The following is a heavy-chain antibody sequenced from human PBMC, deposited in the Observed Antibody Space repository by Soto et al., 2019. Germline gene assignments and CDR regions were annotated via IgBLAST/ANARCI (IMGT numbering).Heavy chain of an antibody. J-gene: IGHJ6*02. CDR3: ARWPDGYYYYGMDV. CDR2: MKPNSGNT. V-gene: IGHV1-8*01. CDR1: GYTFTSYD. Sequence: QVQLVQSGAEVKKPGASVKVSCKASGYTFTSYDINWVRQATGQGREWMGWMKPNSGNTGYAQKFQGRVTMTRNTSISTAYMELSSLRSEDTAVYYCARWPDGYYYYGMDVWGQGTTVTVSS.